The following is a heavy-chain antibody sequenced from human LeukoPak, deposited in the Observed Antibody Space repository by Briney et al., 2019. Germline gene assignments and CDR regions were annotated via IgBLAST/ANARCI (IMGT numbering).Heavy chain of an antibody. Sequence: ASVKVSCKASGYTFTSYYMHWVRQAPGQGLEWMGIINPSGGSTSYAQKFQGRVTMTRDMSTSTVYMELSSLRSEDTAVYYCARGRLMVRGVIIASDAVDIWGQGTMVTVSS. CDR2: INPSGGST. V-gene: IGHV1-46*01. D-gene: IGHD3-10*01. J-gene: IGHJ3*02. CDR3: ARGRLMVRGVIIASDAVDI. CDR1: GYTFTSYY.